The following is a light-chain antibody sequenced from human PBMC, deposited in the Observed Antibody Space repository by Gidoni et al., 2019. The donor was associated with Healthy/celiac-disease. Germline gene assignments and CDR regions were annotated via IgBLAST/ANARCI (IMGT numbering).Light chain of an antibody. V-gene: IGKV1-5*03. CDR1: QSISSW. CDR3: QQYNSYSRT. J-gene: IGKJ1*01. CDR2: KAS. Sequence: LQMTQFPSPLSESVGDRVTITCRASQSISSWLAWYQQKPGKAPKLLIYKASSLESGVPSRFSGSGSGTESTLTISSLQPDDFATYYCQQYNSYSRTFGQGTKVEIK.